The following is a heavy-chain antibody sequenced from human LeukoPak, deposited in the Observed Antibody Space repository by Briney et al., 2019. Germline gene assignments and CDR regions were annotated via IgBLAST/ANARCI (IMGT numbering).Heavy chain of an antibody. V-gene: IGHV4-4*07. J-gene: IGHJ1*01. Sequence: PSETLSLTCTVSGGSISSYYWSWIRQPAGKGLEWIGRIYTSGSTNYNPSLKSRVTMSVDTSKNQFSLKLSSVTAADTAVYYCARGYGSGSYEYFQHWGQGTLVTVSS. CDR3: ARGYGSGSYEYFQH. D-gene: IGHD3-10*01. CDR1: GGSISSYY. CDR2: IYTSGST.